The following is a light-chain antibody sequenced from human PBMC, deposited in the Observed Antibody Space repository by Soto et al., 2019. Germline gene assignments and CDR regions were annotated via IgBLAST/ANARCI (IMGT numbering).Light chain of an antibody. Sequence: EIVMTQSPVTLSVSPGERATLSCTASQSVNNNVAWYQQKPGHTPRLLIYSASIGATGTPARFSGSGSGSDFTLTISSLQSEDFAVYYCQQYNKWPLTFGPGPKWISN. CDR3: QQYNKWPLT. CDR1: QSVNNN. V-gene: IGKV3-15*01. CDR2: SAS. J-gene: IGKJ3*01.